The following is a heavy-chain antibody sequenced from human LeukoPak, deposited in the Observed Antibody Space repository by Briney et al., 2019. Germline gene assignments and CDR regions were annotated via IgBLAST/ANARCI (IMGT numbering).Heavy chain of an antibody. Sequence: GRSLRLSCAASGFTFNSSAMHWVRQAPGKGLEWVAIISYDGSNKYYADSVKARFTISRDNSKNTLYLQMNSLRAEDTAVYYCARALSWSSSTRGGYLYWGQGTLVTVSS. D-gene: IGHD3-16*02. CDR1: GFTFNSSA. J-gene: IGHJ4*02. CDR3: ARALSWSSSTRGGYLY. V-gene: IGHV3-30*04. CDR2: ISYDGSNK.